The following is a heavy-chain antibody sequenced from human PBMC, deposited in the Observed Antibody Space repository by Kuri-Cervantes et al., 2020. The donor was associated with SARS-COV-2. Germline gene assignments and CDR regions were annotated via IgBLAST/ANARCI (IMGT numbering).Heavy chain of an antibody. D-gene: IGHD2-21*01. CDR1: GFTFSSCA. CDR3: AKDRVGVLDS. Sequence: GESLKISCAASGFTFSSCAMHWVRLAPGKGLEWVAFISYGGSNEYYADSVRGRFTISRDNSNNTLYLQVNRLRAEDTALYYCAKDRVGVLDSWGQGTQVTVSS. J-gene: IGHJ5*01. V-gene: IGHV3-30*01. CDR2: ISYGGSNE.